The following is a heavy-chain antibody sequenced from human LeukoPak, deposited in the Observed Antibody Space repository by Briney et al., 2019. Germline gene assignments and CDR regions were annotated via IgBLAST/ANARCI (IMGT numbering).Heavy chain of an antibody. Sequence: GGSLRLSCAASGFTFTTFWMSWVRQAPGKGLEWVANIKQDGSERYYVDSVKGRFTISRDNAKNSLYLQMNSLRAEDTAVYYCARGRVIRDHFQHWGQGTLVTVSS. J-gene: IGHJ1*01. CDR1: GFTFTTFW. CDR3: ARGRVIRDHFQH. CDR2: IKQDGSER. D-gene: IGHD2-21*01. V-gene: IGHV3-7*01.